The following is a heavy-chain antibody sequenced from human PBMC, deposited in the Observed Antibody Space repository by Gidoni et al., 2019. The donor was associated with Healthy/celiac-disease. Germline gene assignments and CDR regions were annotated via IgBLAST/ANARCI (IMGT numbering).Heavy chain of an antibody. V-gene: IGHV3-23*01. J-gene: IGHJ4*02. CDR3: AKDGYYGSGSYFDY. CDR2: ISCSGGST. CDR1: GFTFSSYD. D-gene: IGHD3-10*01. Sequence: EVQLLESGGGLVQTGGSLRLSCAASGFTFSSYDMSWVRQAPGTGLEGVSAISCSGGSTYYADSVKGRVTISRDNSKNTLYLQMNSLRAEDTAVYYCAKDGYYGSGSYFDYWGQGTLVTVSS.